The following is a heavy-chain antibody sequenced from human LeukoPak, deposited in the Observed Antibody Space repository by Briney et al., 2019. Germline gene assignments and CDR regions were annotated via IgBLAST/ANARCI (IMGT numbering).Heavy chain of an antibody. CDR1: GCTFSSYA. Sequence: SVKVSCKASGCTFSSYAISRVRQAPGPGLEWMGGIIPIFGTANYAQKFQGRVTITAAESTSTAYMALSSLRSEDTAVYYCARTYYYGSGRPLAFDYWGQGTLVTVSS. CDR3: ARTYYYGSGRPLAFDY. CDR2: IIPIFGTA. V-gene: IGHV1-69*01. J-gene: IGHJ4*02. D-gene: IGHD3-10*01.